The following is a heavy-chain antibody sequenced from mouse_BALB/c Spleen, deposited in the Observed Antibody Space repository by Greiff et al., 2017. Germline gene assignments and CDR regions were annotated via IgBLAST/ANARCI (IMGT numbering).Heavy chain of an antibody. D-gene: IGHD1-1*01. Sequence: DVHLVESGGGLVKPGGSLKLSCAASGFTFSDYYMYWVRQTPEKRLEWVATISDGGSYTYYPDSVKGRFTISRDNAKNNLYLQMSSLKSEDTAMYYCARGDYYAFDYWGQGTTLTVSS. J-gene: IGHJ2*01. V-gene: IGHV5-4*02. CDR2: ISDGGSYT. CDR1: GFTFSDYY. CDR3: ARGDYYAFDY.